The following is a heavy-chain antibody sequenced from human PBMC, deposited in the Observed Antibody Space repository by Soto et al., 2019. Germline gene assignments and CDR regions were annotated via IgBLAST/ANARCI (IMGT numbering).Heavy chain of an antibody. CDR2: IRNTGGTT. D-gene: IGHD6-6*01. CDR1: GFTFDNYA. J-gene: IGHJ4*02. CDR3: AKDWGRIAVRPYFDY. V-gene: IGHV3-23*01. Sequence: EVQLLESGGGLVQPGGSLRLSCAASGFTFDNYAMNWVRQAPGKGLEWVSSIRNTGGTTYYADSVTGRFTISRDNSKNTVYLQMNSLRGEDTALYYCAKDWGRIAVRPYFDYWGRGTLVTVSS.